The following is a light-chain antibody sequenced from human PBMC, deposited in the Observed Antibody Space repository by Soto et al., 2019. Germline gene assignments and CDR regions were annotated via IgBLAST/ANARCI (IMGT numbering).Light chain of an antibody. Sequence: DVQMTQSQSSLSASVGDRVTITCRASQGIAPYLAWFQQKPGKVPKILIYAASTLQSGVPSRFSGSGSGTDFTLTISSLQPEDVATYYCQKYNSAPLTFGGGTKVEIK. CDR2: AAS. J-gene: IGKJ4*01. CDR3: QKYNSAPLT. V-gene: IGKV1-27*01. CDR1: QGIAPY.